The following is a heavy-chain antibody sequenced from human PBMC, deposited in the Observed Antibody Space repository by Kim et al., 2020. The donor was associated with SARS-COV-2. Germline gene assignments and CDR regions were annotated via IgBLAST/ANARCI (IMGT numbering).Heavy chain of an antibody. V-gene: IGHV3-74*01. D-gene: IGHD3-16*01. CDR2: IDGSGTGT. Sequence: GGSLRLSCAASGFPFSTDWMHWVRQAPGKGLMWVSRIDGSGTGTSYADSVKGRFTISRDSAKDTLYLQMNSLRADDTAVYYCVRAKYDDNCFGYWGQGTLVTVSS. CDR3: VRAKYDDNCFGY. J-gene: IGHJ4*02. CDR1: GFPFSTDW.